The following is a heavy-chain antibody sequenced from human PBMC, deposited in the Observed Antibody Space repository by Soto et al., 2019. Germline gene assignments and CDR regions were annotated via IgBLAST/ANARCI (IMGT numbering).Heavy chain of an antibody. D-gene: IGHD3-10*01. Sequence: PSQPLSLTCVISGDSFSSNSAGWNWIRQSPSRGLEWLGRTYYKSKWNNDYALSVKSRITINPDTSKNQFSLHLYSVTPEDTAVYYCTGITWFRGMDVWGQGTPVTVSS. CDR1: GDSFSSNSAG. CDR2: TYYKSKWNN. J-gene: IGHJ6*02. CDR3: TGITWFRGMDV. V-gene: IGHV6-1*01.